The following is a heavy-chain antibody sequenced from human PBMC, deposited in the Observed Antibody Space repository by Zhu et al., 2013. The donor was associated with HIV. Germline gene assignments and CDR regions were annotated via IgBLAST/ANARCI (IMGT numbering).Heavy chain of an antibody. CDR2: ISPYNANT. J-gene: IGHJ6*01. CDR1: RHFSSYT. Sequence: VQLVQSGAEVRSLGLVKXPARLLRHFSSYTISWVRQAPGQGLEWMGWISPYNANTKSAXKVQGRVDMTTDTSTSTVYMELRSLRSDDTAVYYCARDLHPMYSGTYYPSGMDVWGRGTTVTVSS. CDR3: ARDLHPMYSGTYYPSGMDV. V-gene: IGHV1-18*01. D-gene: IGHD1-26*01.